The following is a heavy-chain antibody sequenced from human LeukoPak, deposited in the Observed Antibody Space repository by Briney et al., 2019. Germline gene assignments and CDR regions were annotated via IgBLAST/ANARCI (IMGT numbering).Heavy chain of an antibody. CDR3: ARGGDYDFWSAPRY. V-gene: IGHV3-30-3*01. CDR1: GFIFSSYT. CDR2: ISYGGGIK. D-gene: IGHD3-3*01. J-gene: IGHJ4*02. Sequence: GGSLRLSCAASGFIFSSYTIHWVRQAPGKGLEWVTVISYGGGIKYYAGSVKGRFTISRDNSKNTLYLQMNSLRADDTAVYYCARGGDYDFWSAPRYWGQGTLVTVSS.